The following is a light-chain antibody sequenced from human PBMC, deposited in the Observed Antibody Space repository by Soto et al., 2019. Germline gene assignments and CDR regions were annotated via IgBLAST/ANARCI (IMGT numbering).Light chain of an antibody. CDR1: SSDVGGYNH. Sequence: QSVLTQPASVSGSPGQSITISCTGTSSDVGGYNHVSWYQQHPGKAPKLIIYEVRNRPSGVSNRLSGSKSGNTASLTISGLQADDEADYYCSSYTSSTNYVFGTRTKVTVL. CDR3: SSYTSSTNYV. V-gene: IGLV2-14*01. J-gene: IGLJ1*01. CDR2: EVR.